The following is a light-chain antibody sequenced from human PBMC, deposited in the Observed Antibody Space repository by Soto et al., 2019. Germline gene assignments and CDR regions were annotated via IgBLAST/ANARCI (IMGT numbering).Light chain of an antibody. CDR2: TND. Sequence: QSVLTQPPSASGTPGQRVTISCSGSSSNIGGNYVYWYQQIPGTAPKIVIYTNDQRPSGVPDRFSGSKSGTSASLAISGLRSEDEAVYYCAAWDDSLSGPIFGGGTKVTVL. J-gene: IGLJ2*01. CDR1: SSNIGGNY. CDR3: AAWDDSLSGPI. V-gene: IGLV1-47*02.